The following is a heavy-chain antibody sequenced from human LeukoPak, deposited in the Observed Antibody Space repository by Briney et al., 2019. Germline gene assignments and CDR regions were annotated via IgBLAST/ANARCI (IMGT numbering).Heavy chain of an antibody. D-gene: IGHD5-12*01. CDR1: GFTFSSYG. CDR2: ISYDGSNK. V-gene: IGHV3-30*18. Sequence: PGRSLRLSCAASGFTFSSYGMHWVRQAPGKGLEWVAVISYDGSNKYYADSVKGRFTISRDNSKNTLYLQMNSLRAEDTAVYYCAKDMSIGSSGYDPFDYWGQGTLVTVSS. J-gene: IGHJ4*02. CDR3: AKDMSIGSSGYDPFDY.